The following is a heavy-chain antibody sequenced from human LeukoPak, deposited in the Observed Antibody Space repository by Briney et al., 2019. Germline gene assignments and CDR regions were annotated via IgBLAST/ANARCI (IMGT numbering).Heavy chain of an antibody. CDR3: ARDPAGGFGELLTCDY. Sequence: ASVKVSCKASGYTFTSYYMHWVRQAPGQGLEWMGIINPSGGSTSYAQKFQGRVTMTRDTSTSTVYMELSSLRSEDTAVYYCARDPAGGFGELLTCDYWGQGTLVTVSS. V-gene: IGHV1-46*01. D-gene: IGHD3-10*01. CDR1: GYTFTSYY. CDR2: INPSGGST. J-gene: IGHJ4*02.